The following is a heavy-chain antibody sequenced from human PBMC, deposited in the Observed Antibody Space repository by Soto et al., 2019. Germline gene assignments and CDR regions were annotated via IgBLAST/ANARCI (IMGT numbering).Heavy chain of an antibody. J-gene: IGHJ4*02. Sequence: SETLSLTCTVSGGSISSYYWSWIRQPPGKGLEWIGYIYYSGSTNYNPSLKSRVTISVDTSKNQFSLKLSSVTAADTAVYYCARRTKSKQGFPFDYWGQGTLVTVSS. CDR2: IYYSGST. D-gene: IGHD4-4*01. CDR3: ARRTKSKQGFPFDY. V-gene: IGHV4-59*08. CDR1: GGSISSYY.